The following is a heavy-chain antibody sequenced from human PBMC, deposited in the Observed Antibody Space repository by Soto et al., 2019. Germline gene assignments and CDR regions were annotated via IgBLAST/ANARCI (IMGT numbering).Heavy chain of an antibody. J-gene: IGHJ3*02. D-gene: IGHD6-13*01. CDR1: GGSISSYX. Sequence: QVQLQESGPGLVKPSETLSLTCTVSGGSISSYXWSWIRQPPGKGLEWIGYIYYSGSTNYNPSLKSRVTISVDTSKNQFSLKLSSVTAADTAVYYCARHKSRIAATPDAFDIWGQGTMVTVSS. V-gene: IGHV4-59*08. CDR2: IYYSGST. CDR3: ARHKSRIAATPDAFDI.